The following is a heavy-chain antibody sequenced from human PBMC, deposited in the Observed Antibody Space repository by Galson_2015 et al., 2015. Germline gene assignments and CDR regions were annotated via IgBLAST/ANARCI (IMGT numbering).Heavy chain of an antibody. J-gene: IGHJ6*01. CDR2: ISGDGGST. V-gene: IGHV3-43*02. CDR3: AKDPRGGSCTNCVCYYYDCMEG. Sequence: SLRLSCAASGFTFDDYAMHWVRQAPGKGLEWVSLISGDGGSTYYADSVKGRFTISRDNSKNSLYLQMNSLRTEDTALYYCAKDPRGGSCTNCVCYYYDCMEGRGQRTPVPVSS. CDR1: GFTFDDYA. D-gene: IGHD2-8*01.